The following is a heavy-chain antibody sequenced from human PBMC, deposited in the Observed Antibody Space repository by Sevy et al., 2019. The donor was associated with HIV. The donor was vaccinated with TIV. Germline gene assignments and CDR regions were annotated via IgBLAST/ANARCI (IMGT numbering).Heavy chain of an antibody. CDR3: AREGGT. CDR1: GFTFSSYA. V-gene: IGHV3-30-3*01. J-gene: IGHJ4*02. CDR2: ISYDGSNK. Sequence: GGSPRLSCAASGFTFSSYAMHWVRQAPGKGLEWVAVISYDGSNKYYADSVKGRFTISRDNSKNTLYLQMNSLRAEDTAVYYCAREGGTWGQGTLVTVSS.